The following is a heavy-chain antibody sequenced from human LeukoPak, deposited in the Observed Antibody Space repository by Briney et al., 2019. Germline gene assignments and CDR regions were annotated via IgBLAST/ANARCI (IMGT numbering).Heavy chain of an antibody. J-gene: IGHJ4*02. D-gene: IGHD4-17*01. V-gene: IGHV1-2*02. CDR2: INPNSGGT. CDR1: GYTFTGYY. CDR3: ARDYGDYEYFDY. Sequence: ASVRVSCKASGYTFTGYYMHWVRQAPGQGLEWMGWINPNSGGTNYAQKFQGRVTMTRDTSISTAYMELSRLRSDDTAVYYCARDYGDYEYFDYRGQGTLVTVSS.